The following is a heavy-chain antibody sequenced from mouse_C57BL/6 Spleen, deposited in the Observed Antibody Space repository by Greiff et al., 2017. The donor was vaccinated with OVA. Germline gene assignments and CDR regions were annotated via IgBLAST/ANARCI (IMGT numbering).Heavy chain of an antibody. Sequence: QVQLKQSGPELVKPGASVKISCKASGYAFSSSWMNWVKQRPGKGLEWIGRIYPGDGDTNYNGKFKGKATLTADKSSSTAYMQLSSLTSEDSAVYFCARGSITTVVAMDYWGQGTTLTFSS. J-gene: IGHJ2*01. CDR2: IYPGDGDT. CDR3: ARGSITTVVAMDY. D-gene: IGHD1-1*01. V-gene: IGHV1-82*01. CDR1: GYAFSSSW.